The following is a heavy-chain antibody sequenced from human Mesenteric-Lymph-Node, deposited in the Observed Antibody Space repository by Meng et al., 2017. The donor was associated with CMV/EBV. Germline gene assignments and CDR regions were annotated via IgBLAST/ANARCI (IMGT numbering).Heavy chain of an antibody. J-gene: IGHJ6*02. CDR2: ISSRGTTK. CDR3: AKVPKPAVGSFLFRTADYYYGMDV. Sequence: GESLKISCAASGFTFSSYEMNWVRQAPGKGLEWVSHISSRGTTKYYADSVKGRFTISRDNARNSLYLQMNSLRAEDTAVYYCAKVPKPAVGSFLFRTADYYYGMDVWGQGTTVTVSS. V-gene: IGHV3-48*03. D-gene: IGHD6-13*01. CDR1: GFTFSSYE.